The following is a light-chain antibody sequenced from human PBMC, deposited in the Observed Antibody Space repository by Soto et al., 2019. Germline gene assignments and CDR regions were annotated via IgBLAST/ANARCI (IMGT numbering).Light chain of an antibody. CDR3: AAWDDSLDGPV. CDR2: SNS. Sequence: QYVLTQPPSASGTPGQRITISCSGSSSNIGSNTVNWYQQVPGTAPKLLFYSNSQRPSGVPDRFAGSKSGSSASLAISGLRSEDEADYYCAAWDDSLDGPVFGGGTQLTVL. V-gene: IGLV1-44*01. CDR1: SSNIGSNT. J-gene: IGLJ7*01.